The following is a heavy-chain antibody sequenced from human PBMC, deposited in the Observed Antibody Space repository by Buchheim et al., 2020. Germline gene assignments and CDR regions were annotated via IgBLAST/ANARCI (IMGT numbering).Heavy chain of an antibody. CDR1: GFNFRNYW. CDR2: INIDGSGT. J-gene: IGHJ4*02. Sequence: EVQLEESGGGLVQPGGSLRLSCVASGFNFRNYWMHWVRQVPGKGLVWVSRINIDGSGTMYADSVMGRFTVSRDNAKNTLYLQLNSLRAEDTAVYYCTRGYSGTYRIDYWGQGTL. D-gene: IGHD1-26*01. V-gene: IGHV3-74*03. CDR3: TRGYSGTYRIDY.